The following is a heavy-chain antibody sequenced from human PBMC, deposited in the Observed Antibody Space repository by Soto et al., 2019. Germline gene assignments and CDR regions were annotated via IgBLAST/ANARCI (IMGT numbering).Heavy chain of an antibody. D-gene: IGHD3-22*01. CDR2: ISSNGGST. CDR1: RFTFSSYA. Sequence: GGSLRLSCSASRFTFSSYAMHWVRQAPGKGLEYVSTISSNGGSTYYADSVKGRFTISRDNSKSMLYLQMSSLRAEDTAVYYCVKYYYDSSGYYGLNPYGIWGQATMVTVSS. CDR3: VKYYYDSSGYYGLNPYGI. V-gene: IGHV3-64D*06. J-gene: IGHJ3*02.